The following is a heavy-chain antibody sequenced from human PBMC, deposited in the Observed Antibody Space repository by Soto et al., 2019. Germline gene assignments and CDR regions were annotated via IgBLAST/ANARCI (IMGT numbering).Heavy chain of an antibody. D-gene: IGHD3-10*01. CDR2: IYYSGST. CDR3: ARAGDYGSGSLAWFDP. V-gene: IGHV4-30-4*01. Sequence: QVQLQESGPGLVKPSQTLSLTCTVSGGSISSGDYYWSWIHQPPGKGLEWIGYIYYSGSTYYNPSLKSRVTISVDTSKNQFSLKLSSVTAADTAVYYCARAGDYGSGSLAWFDPWGQGTLVTVSS. J-gene: IGHJ5*02. CDR1: GGSISSGDYY.